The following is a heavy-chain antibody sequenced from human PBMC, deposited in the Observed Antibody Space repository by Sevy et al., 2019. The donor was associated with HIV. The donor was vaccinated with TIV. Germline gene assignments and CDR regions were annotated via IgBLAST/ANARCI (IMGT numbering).Heavy chain of an antibody. CDR3: ARGGGYYISGSL. CDR1: GGSISNSY. Sequence: SETLSLTCTVSGGSISNSYWSWIRQPPGKGLEWIGYIYYSGSTNYNPSLKSRVTMSIETSKNQFALNLSTVTAADTAGYYCARGGGYYISGSLWGQGTLVTVSS. CDR2: IYYSGST. V-gene: IGHV4-59*01. D-gene: IGHD3-10*01. J-gene: IGHJ4*02.